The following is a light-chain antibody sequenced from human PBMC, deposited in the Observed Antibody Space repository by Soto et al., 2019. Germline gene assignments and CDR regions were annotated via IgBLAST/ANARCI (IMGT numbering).Light chain of an antibody. V-gene: IGKV3-11*01. CDR1: QSVSSY. CDR2: DAS. CDR3: QQRSNWPPEIT. Sequence: EFVLTQSPATLSLSPVERATLSCRASQSVSSYLAWYQQKPGQAPRLLIYDASNRATGIPARFSGTGSGTDFTLTINNLEPEDFAVYYCQQRSNWPPEITFGQGTRLEIK. J-gene: IGKJ5*01.